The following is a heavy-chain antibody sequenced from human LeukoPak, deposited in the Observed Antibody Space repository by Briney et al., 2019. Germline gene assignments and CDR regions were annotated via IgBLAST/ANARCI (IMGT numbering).Heavy chain of an antibody. J-gene: IGHJ4*02. CDR1: GFTFSGYW. V-gene: IGHV3-74*01. CDR3: AKDQSRSTVTTILGY. Sequence: GGSLRLSCAVSGFTFSGYWMNWVRQAPGKGLVWVSRINSDGSGATYADSVKGRFTISRDNSKNTLYLQMNSLRAEDTAVYYCAKDQSRSTVTTILGYWGQGTLVTVSS. D-gene: IGHD4-17*01. CDR2: INSDGSGA.